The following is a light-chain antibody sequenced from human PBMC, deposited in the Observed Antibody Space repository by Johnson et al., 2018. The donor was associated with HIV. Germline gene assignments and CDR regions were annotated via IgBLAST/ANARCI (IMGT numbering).Light chain of an antibody. CDR3: GTWDSSLSAYD. CDR2: DNN. CDR1: SSNIGNNY. J-gene: IGLJ1*01. V-gene: IGLV1-51*01. Sequence: HSVLTQPPSVSAAPGQKVTISCSGSSSNIGNNYVSWYQQLPGTAPKLLIYDNNKRPSGIPDRFSGSKSGTSATLGITGLQTGDEAEYYCGTWDSSLSAYDFGTRTKGTVL.